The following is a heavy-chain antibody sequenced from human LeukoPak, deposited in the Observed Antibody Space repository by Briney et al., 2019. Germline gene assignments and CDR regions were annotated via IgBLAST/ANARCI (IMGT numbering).Heavy chain of an antibody. Sequence: PSETLSLTCTVSGGSISSSSYYWGWIRQPPGKGLEWIGSIYYSGSTYYNPSLKSRVTISVDTSKNQFSLKLSSVTAADTAVYYCARLVEIATIGYWGQGTLVTVSS. CDR3: ARLVEIATIGY. V-gene: IGHV4-39*01. D-gene: IGHD5-24*01. J-gene: IGHJ4*02. CDR1: GGSISSSSYY. CDR2: IYYSGST.